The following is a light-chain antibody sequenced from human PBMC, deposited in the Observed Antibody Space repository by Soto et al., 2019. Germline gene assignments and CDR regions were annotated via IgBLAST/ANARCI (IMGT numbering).Light chain of an antibody. V-gene: IGKV3-20*01. CDR3: QQYGSSPPYT. CDR2: GAS. CDR1: QSVSSNY. J-gene: IGKJ2*01. Sequence: EIVLTQSPGTLSLSPGERATLSCRASQSVSSNYLAWYQQKPGQAPRLVIYGASNRATGIPDRFSGSGSGTDLTLTINRLEPEDFAVYYCQQYGSSPPYTFGQGTKLDIK.